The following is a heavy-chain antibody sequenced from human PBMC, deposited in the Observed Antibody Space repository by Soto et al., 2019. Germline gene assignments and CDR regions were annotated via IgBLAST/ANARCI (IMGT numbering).Heavy chain of an antibody. Sequence: QVQLVESGGGLVKPGGSLRLSCAASGFTFSDYYMSWIRQAPGKGLEWVSDISSSGSTIYYADSVKGRFTMSRDNAKNSLYLQMNTLRAADTAVYYCARSPYYYDSSAYWGYWGQGTLVTVSS. CDR3: ARSPYYYDSSAYWGY. CDR2: ISSSGSTI. V-gene: IGHV3-11*01. D-gene: IGHD3-22*01. J-gene: IGHJ4*02. CDR1: GFTFSDYY.